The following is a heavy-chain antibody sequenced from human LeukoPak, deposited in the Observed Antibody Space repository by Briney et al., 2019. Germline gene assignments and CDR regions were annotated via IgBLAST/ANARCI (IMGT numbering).Heavy chain of an antibody. V-gene: IGHV4-39*01. CDR3: ARRGHDSGSFSFPFDY. CDR1: GGSISTSTFY. D-gene: IGHD3-10*01. J-gene: IGHJ4*02. CDR2: ISFTGST. Sequence: SETLSLTCTVSGGSISTSTFYWAWVRQTPGKGLEWLGSISFTGSTYYSPSLRSRVTISVDTSTNQFSLKLRSVTATDTAVYYCARRGHDSGSFSFPFDYWGQGTLVTVSS.